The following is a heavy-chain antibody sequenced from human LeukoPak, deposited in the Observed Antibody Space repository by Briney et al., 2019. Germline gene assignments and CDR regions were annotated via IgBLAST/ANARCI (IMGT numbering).Heavy chain of an antibody. Sequence: ASVKVSCKASEYTFTSYDINWVRQATGQGLEWMGWMNPNSGNTGYAQKFQGRVTMTRNTSISTAYMELSSLTFEDAAVYYCARGRHPGPTWISEYWGQGTLVTVSS. CDR1: EYTFTSYD. CDR3: ARGRHPGPTWISEY. D-gene: IGHD5-12*01. V-gene: IGHV1-8*01. J-gene: IGHJ4*02. CDR2: MNPNSGNT.